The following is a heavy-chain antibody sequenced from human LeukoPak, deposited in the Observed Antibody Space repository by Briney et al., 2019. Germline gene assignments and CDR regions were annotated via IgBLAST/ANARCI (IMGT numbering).Heavy chain of an antibody. V-gene: IGHV3-48*04. Sequence: PGGSLRLSCAASGFTFSSYSMNWIRQAPGKGLEWVSYISSSGSTIYYADSVKGRFTISRDIDKNSLYLQMNSLRAEDTAVYYCASPPWDDYYDSSGYYFGYAFDIWGQGTMVTVSS. CDR1: GFTFSSYS. J-gene: IGHJ3*02. D-gene: IGHD3-22*01. CDR2: ISSSGSTI. CDR3: ASPPWDDYYDSSGYYFGYAFDI.